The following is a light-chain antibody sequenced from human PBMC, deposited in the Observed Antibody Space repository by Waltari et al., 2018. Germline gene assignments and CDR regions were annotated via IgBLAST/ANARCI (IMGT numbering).Light chain of an antibody. CDR2: EVS. J-gene: IGLJ1*01. CDR1: SSDVGSHDF. CDR3: SSYGGINNSPYV. V-gene: IGLV2-8*01. Sequence: QSALTQPPSASGSPGQSVTISCTGTSSDVGSHDFVSWYQQFPGKAPKLIICEVSRRPSGVPERVAGSKSGDTASLTVAGLQAEAEADYYCSSYGGINNSPYVFGTGTKVTV.